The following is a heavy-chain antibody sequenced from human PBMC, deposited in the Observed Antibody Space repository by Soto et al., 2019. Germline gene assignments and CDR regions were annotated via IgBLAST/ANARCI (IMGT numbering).Heavy chain of an antibody. D-gene: IGHD6-13*01. CDR2: ISSNGGST. V-gene: IGHV3-64D*06. Sequence: QPGGSLRLSCSASGFTFSSYAMHWVRQAPGKGLEYVSAISSNGGSTYYADSVKGRFTISRDNSKNTLYLQMSSLRAEDTAVYYCVKDPEAAAGLDAFDIWGQGTMVTVSS. CDR3: VKDPEAAAGLDAFDI. J-gene: IGHJ3*02. CDR1: GFTFSSYA.